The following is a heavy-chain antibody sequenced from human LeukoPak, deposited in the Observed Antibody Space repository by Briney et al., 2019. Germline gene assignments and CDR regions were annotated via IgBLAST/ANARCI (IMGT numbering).Heavy chain of an antibody. CDR2: ISYDGSNK. D-gene: IGHD3-10*01. V-gene: IGHV3-30-3*01. Sequence: GRSLRLSCAASGFTFSSYAMHWVRQAPGKGLEWVAVISYDGSNKYYADSVKGRFTISRDNSKNTLYLQMNSLRAEDTAVYYCARPIYGSGSPFGAFDIWGQGTMVTVSS. CDR3: ARPIYGSGSPFGAFDI. J-gene: IGHJ3*02. CDR1: GFTFSSYA.